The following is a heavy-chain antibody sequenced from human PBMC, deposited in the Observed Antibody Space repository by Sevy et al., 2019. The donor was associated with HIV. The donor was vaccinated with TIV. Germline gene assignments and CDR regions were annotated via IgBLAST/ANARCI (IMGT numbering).Heavy chain of an antibody. J-gene: IGHJ1*01. V-gene: IGHV3-30-3*01. CDR3: ALERLSSNVAEYFQN. CDR1: GFTFTSFS. D-gene: IGHD1-1*01. CDR2: ISYDGSNK. Sequence: GESLKISCAASGFTFTSFSMHWVRQAPGKGLEWVATISYDGSNKYYADSVKGRFTISRDNSKNYLYLQMNSLRAEDKAVYCCALERLSSNVAEYFQNWGQGTLVTVSS.